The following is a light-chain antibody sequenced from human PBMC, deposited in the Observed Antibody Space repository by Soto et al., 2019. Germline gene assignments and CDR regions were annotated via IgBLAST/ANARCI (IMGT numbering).Light chain of an antibody. CDR2: GAS. Sequence: EIVLTQSPGTLSSSPGERATLSCRASHSVSSSYLAWYQQKPGQAPRLLIYGASSRATGIPHRFSGSGSGTGLTLTISRLEPEDFAVYYCQRYGRTPPYAFGQGPKLEIK. J-gene: IGKJ2*01. CDR1: HSVSSSY. CDR3: QRYGRTPPYA. V-gene: IGKV3-20*01.